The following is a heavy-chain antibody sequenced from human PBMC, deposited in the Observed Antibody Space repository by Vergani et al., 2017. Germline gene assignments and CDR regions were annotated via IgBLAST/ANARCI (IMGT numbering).Heavy chain of an antibody. CDR2: ITAYNGDP. V-gene: IGHV1-18*01. J-gene: IGHJ4*02. CDR1: GYTFTAYG. CDR3: ARDFAGWCNSDRCYTGGL. Sequence: QVQLVQSGAEMKKPGASVKVSCKASGYTFTAYGISWVRQAPGQGLEWLGWITAYNGDPKYTRRLQDRITLTTDPSTATVYLELRSLRSDDTAVYYCARDFAGWCNSDRCYTGGLWGQGTLVTVSS. D-gene: IGHD2/OR15-2a*01.